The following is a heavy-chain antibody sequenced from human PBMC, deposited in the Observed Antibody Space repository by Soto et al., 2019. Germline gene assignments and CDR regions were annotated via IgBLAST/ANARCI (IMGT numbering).Heavy chain of an antibody. J-gene: IGHJ6*02. D-gene: IGHD1-26*01. CDR1: GYSFTSYW. CDR3: ARLPIVGATTSSYYYYGMDV. V-gene: IGHV5-51*01. Sequence: GESLKISCKGSGYSFTSYWIGWVRQMLGKGLEWMGIIYPGDSDTRYSPSFQGQVTISADKSISTAYLQWSSLKASDTAMYYCARLPIVGATTSSYYYYGMDVWGQGTTVTVSS. CDR2: IYPGDSDT.